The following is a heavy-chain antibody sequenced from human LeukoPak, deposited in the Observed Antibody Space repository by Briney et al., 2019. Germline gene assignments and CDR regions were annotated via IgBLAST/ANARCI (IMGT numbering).Heavy chain of an antibody. D-gene: IGHD2-21*01. CDR3: TRGGGGSFPHY. CDR1: GYPDSSNF. J-gene: IGHJ4*02. V-gene: IGHV3-53*01. Sequence: GGSVRLSCAASGYPDSSNFLSWARQPPGKGLEGVSDIYCGGSTYDADSVKGRFTISRDNSKNTLYLQTNSLRAEDTAVYYCTRGGGGSFPHYWGEGTLVSVSS. CDR2: IYCGGST.